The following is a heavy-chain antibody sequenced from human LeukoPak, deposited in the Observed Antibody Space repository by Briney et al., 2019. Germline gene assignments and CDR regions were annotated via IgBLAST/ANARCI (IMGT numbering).Heavy chain of an antibody. Sequence: ASVKVSCKASGYTFTSYYMHWVRQAPGQGLERMGIINPSGGSTSYAQKFQGRVTMTRDTSVTTAYMELSRLRSDDTAVYYCARYSGYDEPFEYWGQGTLVTVSS. CDR2: INPSGGST. D-gene: IGHD5-12*01. J-gene: IGHJ4*02. CDR1: GYTFTSYY. V-gene: IGHV1-46*01. CDR3: ARYSGYDEPFEY.